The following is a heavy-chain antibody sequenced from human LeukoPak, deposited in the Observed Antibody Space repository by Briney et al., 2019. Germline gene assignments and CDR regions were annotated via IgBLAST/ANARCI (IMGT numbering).Heavy chain of an antibody. Sequence: PGGSLRLSCAASGFTFSSYWMSWVRQAPGKGLEWVANIKRDGSEKYYVDSVKGRFTISRDNAKNSLYLQMNSLRAEDTAVYYCARDKHIVVVTAILDYWGQGTLVTVSS. CDR3: ARDKHIVVVTAILDY. CDR1: GFTFSSYW. D-gene: IGHD2-21*02. J-gene: IGHJ4*02. V-gene: IGHV3-7*01. CDR2: IKRDGSEK.